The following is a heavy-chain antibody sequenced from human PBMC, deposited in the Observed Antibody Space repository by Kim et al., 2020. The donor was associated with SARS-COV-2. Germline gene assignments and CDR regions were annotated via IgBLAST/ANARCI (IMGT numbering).Heavy chain of an antibody. CDR1: GYTFSAYY. Sequence: ASVKVSCKASGYTFSAYYMHWVRQAPGQRLEWLGRVSPTGDTVYSQDFQGRVAMTRDTSTRTVDMELGSLTSEDTAVYYCVRETLTGIGSYHIWGQGTMVTIS. V-gene: IGHV1-46*01. CDR3: VRETLTGIGSYHI. CDR2: VSPTGDT. D-gene: IGHD3-9*01. J-gene: IGHJ3*02.